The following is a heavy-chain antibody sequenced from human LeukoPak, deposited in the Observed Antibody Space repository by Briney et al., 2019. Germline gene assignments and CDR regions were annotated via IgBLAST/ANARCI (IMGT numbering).Heavy chain of an antibody. CDR2: INPSGGNT. CDR1: GYTFTDYY. D-gene: IGHD4-17*01. V-gene: IGHV1-46*01. Sequence: ASVKVSCKASGYTFTDYYIHWVRQAPGQGLEWMGIINPSGGNTKYAEKFQARVTMTRDTSTSTDYMDLSSLRSEDTAVYYCARAQGYGDCDYWGQGTLVTVSS. J-gene: IGHJ4*02. CDR3: ARAQGYGDCDY.